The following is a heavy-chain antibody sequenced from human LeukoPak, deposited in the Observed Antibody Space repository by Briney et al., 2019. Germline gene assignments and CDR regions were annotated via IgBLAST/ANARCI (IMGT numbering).Heavy chain of an antibody. Sequence: SETLSLTCTVSGYSISSGYYWGWIRRPPGKGLEWIGSIYHSGSTYYNPSLKSRVTISVDTSKNQFSLKLSSVTAADTAVYYCASWDVNSSGYGYFDYWGQGTLVTVSS. V-gene: IGHV4-38-2*02. D-gene: IGHD6-19*01. CDR2: IYHSGST. J-gene: IGHJ4*02. CDR3: ASWDVNSSGYGYFDY. CDR1: GYSISSGYY.